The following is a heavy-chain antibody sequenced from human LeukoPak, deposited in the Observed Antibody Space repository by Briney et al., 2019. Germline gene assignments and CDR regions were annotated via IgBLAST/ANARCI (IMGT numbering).Heavy chain of an antibody. Sequence: SETLSLTCTVSGYSISSGYYWGWIRQPAGKGLEWIGRIYTSGSTNYNPSLKSRVTMSVDTSKNQFSLKVTSVTAADTAVYYCARDGDYDFLHDAFDIWAHGTMVTVSS. V-gene: IGHV4-4*07. CDR1: GYSISSGYY. CDR3: ARDGDYDFLHDAFDI. D-gene: IGHD4-17*01. CDR2: IYTSGST. J-gene: IGHJ3*02.